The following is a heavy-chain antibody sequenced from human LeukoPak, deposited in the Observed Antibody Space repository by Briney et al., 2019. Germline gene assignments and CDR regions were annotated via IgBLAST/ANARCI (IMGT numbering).Heavy chain of an antibody. CDR1: GGSITSYY. V-gene: IGHV4-59*01. D-gene: IGHD6-13*01. Sequence: SETLSLTCTVSGGSITSYYWSWIRQPPGKGLEWIGYVSYSGSTNYNPSLKSRVTISVDTSKNQFSLKLTSVTAADTAVYYCARSVEGQQLPRGFDYWGQGTLVTVSS. CDR3: ARSVEGQQLPRGFDY. J-gene: IGHJ4*02. CDR2: VSYSGST.